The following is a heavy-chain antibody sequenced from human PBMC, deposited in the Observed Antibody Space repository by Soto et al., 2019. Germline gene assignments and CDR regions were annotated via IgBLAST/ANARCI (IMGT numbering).Heavy chain of an antibody. D-gene: IGHD1-26*01. V-gene: IGHV3-30*18. Sequence: QVQLVESGGGVVQPGWSLRLSCAASGFTFSSYGMPWVRQAPGKGLEWVAVISYDGSNKYYADYVKGRFTISRDNSKNTPNLPMNSLRAKDTAVSYGAKDQESVPGWERSYGMDFWGQGTTVTVSS. CDR1: GFTFSSYG. CDR3: AKDQESVPGWERSYGMDF. J-gene: IGHJ6*02. CDR2: ISYDGSNK.